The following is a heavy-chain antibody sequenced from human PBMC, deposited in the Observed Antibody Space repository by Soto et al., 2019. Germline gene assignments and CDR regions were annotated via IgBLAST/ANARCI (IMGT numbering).Heavy chain of an antibody. CDR1: GFTFSSYA. V-gene: IGHV3-23*01. D-gene: IGHD6-13*01. J-gene: IGHJ4*02. CDR3: AKDSYPSIAAAGTVFEN. Sequence: GGSLRLSCAASGFTFSSYAMSWVRQAPGKGLEWVSAISGSGGSTYYADSVKGRFTISRDNSKNTLYLQMNSLRAEDTTVYYCAKDSYPSIAAAGTVFENWGQGTLVTVSS. CDR2: ISGSGGST.